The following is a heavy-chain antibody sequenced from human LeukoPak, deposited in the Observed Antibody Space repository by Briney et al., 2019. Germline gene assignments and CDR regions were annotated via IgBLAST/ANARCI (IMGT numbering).Heavy chain of an antibody. D-gene: IGHD3-22*01. Sequence: ASVKVSCKASGYTFTSYGISWVRQAPGQGLQWMGWISGYNGKTDYAQNLQGRVTMTTDTSTGTAYMELRNLTSDDTAVYYCARKSYYDTSGYDEDFDYWGQGTLVTVSS. V-gene: IGHV1-18*01. CDR3: ARKSYYDTSGYDEDFDY. CDR1: GYTFTSYG. J-gene: IGHJ4*02. CDR2: ISGYNGKT.